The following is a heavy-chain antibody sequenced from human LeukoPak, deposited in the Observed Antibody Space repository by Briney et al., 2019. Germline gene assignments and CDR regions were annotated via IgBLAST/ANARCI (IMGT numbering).Heavy chain of an antibody. J-gene: IGHJ3*02. D-gene: IGHD5-12*01. CDR3: ARDGSGYGHDAFDI. CDR2: ISSSGSTI. CDR1: GFTFSSYE. V-gene: IGHV3-48*03. Sequence: QPGGSLRLSCAASGFTFSSYEMNWVRQAPGKGLEWVSYISSSGSTIYYADSVKGRFTISRDNAKNSLYLQMSSLRAENTAVYYCARDGSGYGHDAFDIWGQGTMVTVSS.